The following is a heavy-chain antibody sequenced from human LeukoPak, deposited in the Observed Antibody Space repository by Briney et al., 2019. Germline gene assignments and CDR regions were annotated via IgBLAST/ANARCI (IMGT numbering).Heavy chain of an antibody. J-gene: IGHJ3*02. Sequence: SETLSLTCTVSGGSISSYYWSWIRQPPGKGLEWIGYIYYSGSTNYNPSLKSRVTISLDTSKNQFSLKLNSVTAADTAVYYCARVGNTYDILTGYSKKAFDIWGQGTMVTVSS. CDR1: GGSISSYY. CDR3: ARVGNTYDILTGYSKKAFDI. CDR2: IYYSGST. D-gene: IGHD3-9*01. V-gene: IGHV4-59*08.